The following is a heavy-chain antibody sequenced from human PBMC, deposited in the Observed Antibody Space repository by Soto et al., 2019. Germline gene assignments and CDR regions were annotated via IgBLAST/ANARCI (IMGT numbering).Heavy chain of an antibody. J-gene: IGHJ4*02. Sequence: QITLKESGPTLVKPTQTLTLTCTFSGFSLSTSGVGVGWIRQPPGKALEWLALIYWDDDKRYSPSLKTRLTITKDTSKNQVVLTMTNMDPVDTATYDCTHSIDSVMARDYWGQGTLVAVSS. CDR3: THSIDSVMARDY. V-gene: IGHV2-5*02. D-gene: IGHD5-18*01. CDR2: IYWDDDK. CDR1: GFSLSTSGVG.